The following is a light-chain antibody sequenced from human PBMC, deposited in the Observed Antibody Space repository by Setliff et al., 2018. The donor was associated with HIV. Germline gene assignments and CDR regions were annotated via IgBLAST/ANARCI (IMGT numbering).Light chain of an antibody. CDR1: SSDVGSYNL. V-gene: IGLV2-14*02. J-gene: IGLJ1*01. CDR3: SSYTSSSTYV. CDR2: DAS. Sequence: QSVLTQPRSVSGSPGQSVTISCTGTSSDVGSYNLVSWYQQHPGKAPKLMISDASNRPSGVSIRFSGSKSGNTASLTISGLQAGDEADYYCSSYTSSSTYVFGSGTKVTVL.